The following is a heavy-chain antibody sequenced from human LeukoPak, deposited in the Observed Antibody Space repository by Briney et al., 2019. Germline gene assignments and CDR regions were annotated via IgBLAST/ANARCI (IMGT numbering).Heavy chain of an antibody. CDR1: GFTFSSYS. J-gene: IGHJ5*02. D-gene: IGHD5-12*01. CDR3: ARGGAQGGYDHNNWFDP. V-gene: IGHV3-21*01. Sequence: PGGSLRLSCAASGFTFSSYSMNWVRQAPGKGLEWVSSISSSSSYIYYADSVKGRFTISRDNAKNSLYLQMNSLRAEDTAVYYCARGGAQGGYDHNNWFDPWGQGTLVTVSS. CDR2: ISSSSSYI.